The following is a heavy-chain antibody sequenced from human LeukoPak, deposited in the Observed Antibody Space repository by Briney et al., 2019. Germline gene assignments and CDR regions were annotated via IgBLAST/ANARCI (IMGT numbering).Heavy chain of an antibody. J-gene: IGHJ6*02. CDR1: GGTFSSYA. Sequence: ASVKVSCKASGGTFSSYAINWVRQATGQGLEWMGWMNPNSGNTGYAQKFQGRVTMTRNTSISTAYMELSSLRSEDTAVYYCASSIVVVPAASTPGGYYYYGMDVWGQGTTVTVSS. V-gene: IGHV1-8*02. D-gene: IGHD2-2*01. CDR3: ASSIVVVPAASTPGGYYYYGMDV. CDR2: MNPNSGNT.